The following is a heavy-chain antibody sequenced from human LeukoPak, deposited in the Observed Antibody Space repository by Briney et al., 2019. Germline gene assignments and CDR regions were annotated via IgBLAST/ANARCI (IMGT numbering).Heavy chain of an antibody. V-gene: IGHV1-2*02. CDR1: GYTFTGQF. J-gene: IGHJ6*03. CDR3: ARGGSPIYYYYMDV. CDR2: INPNTGGT. D-gene: IGHD2-2*01. Sequence: ASVKVSCKTSGYTFTGQFMHWVRQAPGQGLEWMGWINPNTGGTNYAQKFQGRVTMTRDTSISTVYMELSSLRSDDTAVYFCARGGSPIYYYYMDVWGKGTTVTISS.